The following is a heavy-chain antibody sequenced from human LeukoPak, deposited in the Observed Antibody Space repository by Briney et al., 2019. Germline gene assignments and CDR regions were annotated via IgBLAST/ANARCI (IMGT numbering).Heavy chain of an antibody. CDR2: IYSGGST. J-gene: IGHJ4*02. CDR3: ARNIYGGISDSGDY. Sequence: GGSLRLSCAASGFTVSSNYMSWVRQAPGKGLEWVSVIYSGGSTYYADSVKGRFTISRDNSKNTLYLQMNSLRAEDTAVYYCARNIYGGISDSGDYWGQGTLVTVSS. V-gene: IGHV3-66*01. CDR1: GFTVSSNY. D-gene: IGHD4-17*01.